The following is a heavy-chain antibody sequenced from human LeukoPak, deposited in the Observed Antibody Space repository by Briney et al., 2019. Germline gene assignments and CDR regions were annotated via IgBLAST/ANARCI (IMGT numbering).Heavy chain of an antibody. CDR1: GYMFTGYY. CDR2: INPNSGGT. CDR3: VKSHCSSSTCNKNRYYGMDV. Sequence: ASVKVPCKPSGYMFTGYYMHWVRQAPGQGLEWLGWINPNSGGTNYAEKLEGRVTMTRDTSISTAFMELSNLGSDDTAVYYCVKSHCSSSTCNKNRYYGMDVWGQGTTVTVS. J-gene: IGHJ6*02. V-gene: IGHV1-2*02. D-gene: IGHD2-2*01.